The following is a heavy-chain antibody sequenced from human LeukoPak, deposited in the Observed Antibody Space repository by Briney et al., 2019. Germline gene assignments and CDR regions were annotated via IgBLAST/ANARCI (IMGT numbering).Heavy chain of an antibody. CDR1: GFTFSSYA. V-gene: IGHV3-23*01. CDR2: ISGGGGNT. J-gene: IGHJ4*02. CDR3: AKDPYGTRYFDY. D-gene: IGHD2-2*01. Sequence: GGSLRLSCAASGFTFSSYAMSWVRQAPGKGLEWVSAISGGGGNTYHADSVKGRFTISRDNSKNTLYLQMNSLRAEDTAVYYYAKDPYGTRYFDYWGQGTLVTVSS.